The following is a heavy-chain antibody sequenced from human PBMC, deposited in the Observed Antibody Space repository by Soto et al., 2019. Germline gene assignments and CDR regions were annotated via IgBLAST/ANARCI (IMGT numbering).Heavy chain of an antibody. CDR3: GRGRSGQIVVFY. CDR2: IGPESGAT. CDR1: GYTFTGHY. D-gene: IGHD1-26*01. J-gene: IGHJ4*02. V-gene: IGHV1-2*02. Sequence: ASVKVSCKASGYTFTGHYIHWVRQAPEQGPEWMGEIGPESGATRYAEKFQGRVTMTLDTSITTVYMELKNLSPDDTAVYYCGRGRSGQIVVFYWGQGTPVTVSS.